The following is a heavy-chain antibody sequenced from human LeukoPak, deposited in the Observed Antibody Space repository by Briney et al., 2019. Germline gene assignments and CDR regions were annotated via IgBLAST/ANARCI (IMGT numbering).Heavy chain of an antibody. CDR3: ARVSGYSSSWLYYFDY. D-gene: IGHD6-13*01. Sequence: PSETLSLTCTVSGGSISSGGYSWSWIRQHPGKGLEWIGYIYYSGSTYYNPSLKSRVTISVDTSKNQFSLKLSSVTAADTAVYYCARVSGYSSSWLYYFDYWGQGTLVTVSS. CDR1: GGSISSGGYS. J-gene: IGHJ4*02. V-gene: IGHV4-31*03. CDR2: IYYSGST.